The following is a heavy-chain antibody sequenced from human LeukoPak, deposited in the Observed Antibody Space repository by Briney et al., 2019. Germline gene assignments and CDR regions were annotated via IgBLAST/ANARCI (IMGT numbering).Heavy chain of an antibody. J-gene: IGHJ5*02. CDR3: ARSNSGSYDSQYNWFDP. Sequence: PGGSLRLSCATSGFTFDDYGMIWVRHLPGKGLEWVSGINWNGATTAYADSVKGRFTVSRDNAKNSLFLQMNSLRAEDTAMYYCARSNSGSYDSQYNWFDPWGQGTLVTVSS. D-gene: IGHD1-26*01. V-gene: IGHV3-20*04. CDR2: INWNGATT. CDR1: GFTFDDYG.